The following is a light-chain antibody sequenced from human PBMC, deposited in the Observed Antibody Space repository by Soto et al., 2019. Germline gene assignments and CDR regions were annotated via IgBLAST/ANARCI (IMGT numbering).Light chain of an antibody. CDR1: QSVLYSSNNKNY. J-gene: IGKJ1*01. V-gene: IGKV4-1*01. Sequence: DIVMTQSPDSLAVSLGERATINCKSSQSVLYSSNNKNYLAWYQQKPGQPPKLLISWASTRESGVPDRFSGSGSGTDFTLTISSLQAEDVAVYYCHQYYSTPTFGQGTKVEIK. CDR3: HQYYSTPT. CDR2: WAS.